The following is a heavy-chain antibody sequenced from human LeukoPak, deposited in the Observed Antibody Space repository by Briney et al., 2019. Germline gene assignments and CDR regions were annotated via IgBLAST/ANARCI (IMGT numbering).Heavy chain of an antibody. J-gene: IGHJ6*03. Sequence: PGGSLRLSCGPSGFPFSSYELNWVRQAPRKGLECVSYISSSGSSIYYAHSVKGRFTISRANAKNSLYLQMNSLRAEDTAVYYCAKLRTVTTLYYYMDVWGKGTTVTISS. CDR2: ISSSGSSI. CDR1: GFPFSSYE. CDR3: AKLRTVTTLYYYMDV. V-gene: IGHV3-48*03. D-gene: IGHD4-17*01.